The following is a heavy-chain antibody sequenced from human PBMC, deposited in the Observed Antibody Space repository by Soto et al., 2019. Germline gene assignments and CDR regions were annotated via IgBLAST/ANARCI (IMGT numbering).Heavy chain of an antibody. D-gene: IGHD1-26*01. CDR1: GFTFSSYS. J-gene: IGHJ4*02. Sequence: QVQLVESGGGVGQPGRSLRVSCAASGFTFSSYSMHWVRQAPGKGLEWVAVISYDGSNKYYADSVKGRFTISRDNSENTLYLQRNSLRTEDTAVYYCARGLQGGSQRGYFDNWGQGTLVTVSS. CDR3: ARGLQGGSQRGYFDN. V-gene: IGHV3-30-3*01. CDR2: ISYDGSNK.